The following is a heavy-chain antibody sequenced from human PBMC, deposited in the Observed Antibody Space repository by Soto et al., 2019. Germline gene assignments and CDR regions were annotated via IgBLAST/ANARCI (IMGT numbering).Heavy chain of an antibody. CDR3: AFKGEEYFQN. Sequence: VQLVESGGGLAQPGGSLRLSCGASGFTFSSYGMHWVRQAPGKGLEWVAVIWHDGSQKYYGRSVKGRFTISRDNSRNTLYLQMNNLRAEDTAMYYCAFKGEEYFQNWGQGTLVIVSS. V-gene: IGHV3-33*03. CDR1: GFTFSSYG. D-gene: IGHD3-16*01. J-gene: IGHJ1*01. CDR2: IWHDGSQK.